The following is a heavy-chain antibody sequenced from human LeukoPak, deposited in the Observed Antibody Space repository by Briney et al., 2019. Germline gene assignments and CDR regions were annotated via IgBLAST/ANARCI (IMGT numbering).Heavy chain of an antibody. CDR1: GFTFSSYS. Sequence: GGSLRLSCAASGFTFSSYSMNWVRQAPGKGLEWVSYISSSSSTIYYADSVKGRFTISRDNAKNSLYLQMNSLRAEDTAVYYCARASRAAAGIIDYWGQGTLVTVSS. CDR3: ARASRAAAGIIDY. J-gene: IGHJ4*02. V-gene: IGHV3-48*01. D-gene: IGHD6-13*01. CDR2: ISSSSSTI.